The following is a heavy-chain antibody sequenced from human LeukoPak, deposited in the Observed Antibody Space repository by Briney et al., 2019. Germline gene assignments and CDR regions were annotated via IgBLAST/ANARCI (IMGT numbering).Heavy chain of an antibody. D-gene: IGHD5-12*01. J-gene: IGHJ4*02. Sequence: GGSLRLSCAASGFTFTVYTMHWVRQAPGKGLEYVSAISSNGGSTHYANSVKGRFAISRDNSKNTLYLHMGSLRAEDMAVYYCARVGSWGTGYVYSGLDSWGQGTLVTVSS. V-gene: IGHV3-64*01. CDR2: ISSNGGST. CDR1: GFTFTVYT. CDR3: ARVGSWGTGYVYSGLDS.